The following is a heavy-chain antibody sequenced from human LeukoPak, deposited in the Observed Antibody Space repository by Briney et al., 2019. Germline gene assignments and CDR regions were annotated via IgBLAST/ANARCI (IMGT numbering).Heavy chain of an antibody. Sequence: ASVKVSCKASGYTFTGYYMHWVRQAPGQGLEWMGWINPNSGGTNYAQKFQGRVTMTRDTSISTAYMELSRLRSDDTAVYYCARPYSSGWYLIFVYWGQGTLVTVSS. CDR3: ARPYSSGWYLIFVY. V-gene: IGHV1-2*02. CDR2: INPNSGGT. J-gene: IGHJ4*02. D-gene: IGHD6-19*01. CDR1: GYTFTGYY.